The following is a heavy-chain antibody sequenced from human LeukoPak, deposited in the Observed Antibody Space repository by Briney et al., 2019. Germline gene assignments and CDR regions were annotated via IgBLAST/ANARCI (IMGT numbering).Heavy chain of an antibody. CDR3: GLYSSSQTAMDV. J-gene: IGHJ6*02. D-gene: IGHD2-2*01. Sequence: GGSLRLSCAASGFTFSSYSMNWVRQAPGKGLEWVANINQDGSEKYYVDSVKGRFTTSRDNAKNSLYMHMNSLRAEDTAVYYCGLYSSSQTAMDVWGQGTAVTVSS. CDR2: INQDGSEK. CDR1: GFTFSSYS. V-gene: IGHV3-7*01.